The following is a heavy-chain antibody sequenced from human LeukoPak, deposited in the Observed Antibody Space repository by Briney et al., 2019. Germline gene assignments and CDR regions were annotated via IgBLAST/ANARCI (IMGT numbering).Heavy chain of an antibody. CDR2: ISYDGSNK. Sequence: GGSLRLSCAASGFTFSSYAMHWVRQAPGKGLEWVAVISYDGSNKYYADSVKGRFTISRDNAKESLYLQMNSLRAEDTAVYYCARDYTGGWNDYWGQGIRVTVSS. V-gene: IGHV3-30*04. D-gene: IGHD7-27*01. J-gene: IGHJ4*02. CDR1: GFTFSSYA. CDR3: ARDYTGGWNDY.